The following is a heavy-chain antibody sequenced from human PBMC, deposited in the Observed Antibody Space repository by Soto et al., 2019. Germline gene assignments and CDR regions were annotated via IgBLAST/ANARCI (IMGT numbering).Heavy chain of an antibody. J-gene: IGHJ4*01. V-gene: IGHV1-18*01. CDR2: ISAYNGNT. CDR1: GYTFTNFG. D-gene: IGHD2-15*01. Sequence: QVQLVQSGAEVKKPGASVKVSCKASGYTFTNFGISWVRQAPGQRLEWLGWISAYNGNTNYAQNSQGRVTMTTATTTSTASMALRSLRSDDTAVYCCARGWTPIDYWGHGTLVPVSS. CDR3: ARGWTPIDY.